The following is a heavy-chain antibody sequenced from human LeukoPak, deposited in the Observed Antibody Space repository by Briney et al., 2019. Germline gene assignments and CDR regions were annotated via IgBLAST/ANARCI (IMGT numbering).Heavy chain of an antibody. CDR1: GFTVSSHA. CDR3: AKSRGVVPAAIIDS. J-gene: IGHJ4*02. Sequence: CLRPSSAASGFTVSSHAMSWDRPVQGEVLDWVSSISGGGGSTYYADSVKGRFTISRDNSKSTLYLQMNSLRAEDTAVYYCAKSRGVVPAAIIDSWGQGTLVTVSS. CDR2: ISGGGGST. V-gene: IGHV3-23*01. D-gene: IGHD2-2*01.